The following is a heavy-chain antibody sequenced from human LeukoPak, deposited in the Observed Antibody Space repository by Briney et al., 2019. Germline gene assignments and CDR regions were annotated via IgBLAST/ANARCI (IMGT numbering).Heavy chain of an antibody. D-gene: IGHD2-21*02. CDR1: AFTFSSYS. V-gene: IGHV3-7*03. J-gene: IGHJ4*02. CDR3: AKSLEVVTANTPSLYYFDY. CDR2: INQDGTDK. Sequence: GGSLRLSCAASAFTFSSYSMTWARQAPGKGLEWVANINQDGTDKYYVDSVKGRFTISRDNAKNSLYLQMNSLRAEDTAVYYCAKSLEVVTANTPSLYYFDYWGQGTLVTVSS.